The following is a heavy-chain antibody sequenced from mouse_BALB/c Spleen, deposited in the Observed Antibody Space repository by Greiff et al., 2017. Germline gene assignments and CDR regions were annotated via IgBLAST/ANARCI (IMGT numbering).Heavy chain of an antibody. Sequence: EVQRVESGGGLVQPKGSLKLSCAASGFTFNTYAMNWVRQAPGKGLEWVARIRSKSNNYATYYADSVKDRFTISRDDSQSMLYLQMNNLKTEDTAMYYCVRHGYGTTGDAMDYWGQGTSVTVSS. V-gene: IGHV10-1*02. CDR2: IRSKSNNYAT. J-gene: IGHJ4*01. CDR1: GFTFNTYA. D-gene: IGHD1-1*01. CDR3: VRHGYGTTGDAMDY.